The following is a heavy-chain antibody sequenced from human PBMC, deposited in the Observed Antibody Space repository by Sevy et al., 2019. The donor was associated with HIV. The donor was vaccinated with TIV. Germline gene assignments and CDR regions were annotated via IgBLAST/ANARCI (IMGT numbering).Heavy chain of an antibody. CDR2: SSDDSRYI. J-gene: IGHJ4*02. Sequence: GGSLRLSCAASGFNFRTYSMNWVRQAPGKGLEWLSCSSDDSRYIYYSDSVKGRFTISRANATNLLFLQMNNLRVEDTAIYYCARDFTIFGVVSGIDYWGQGNLVTVSS. D-gene: IGHD3-3*01. CDR1: GFNFRTYS. CDR3: ARDFTIFGVVSGIDY. V-gene: IGHV3-21*04.